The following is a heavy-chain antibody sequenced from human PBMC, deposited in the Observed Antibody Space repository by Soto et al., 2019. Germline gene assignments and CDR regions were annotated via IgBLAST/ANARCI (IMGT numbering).Heavy chain of an antibody. Sequence: EEQLLESGGGLVQPGGSLRISCAASGFTFSSYAMSWVRQAPGKGLEWVSSISGSGGSTYYADSVKGRFTISRDNSKNRLHLQMNSLRAEDTAGYYCAKTVVFDPWGQGNLVIVSS. CDR3: AKTVVFDP. D-gene: IGHD2-15*01. CDR1: GFTFSSYA. V-gene: IGHV3-23*01. CDR2: ISGSGGST. J-gene: IGHJ5*02.